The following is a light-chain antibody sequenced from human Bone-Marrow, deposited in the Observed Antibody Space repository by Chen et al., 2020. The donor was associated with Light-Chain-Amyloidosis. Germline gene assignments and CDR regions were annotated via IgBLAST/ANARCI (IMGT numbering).Light chain of an antibody. V-gene: IGLV3-21*02. Sequence: SYVLTQPSSLSVAPGQTATIACGGNNIGSTSGHWYQQTSGQAPLLVVYDASDRPSGIPARLSGSNSGNTATLTISRVEAGDETDYYGQVLDRSSERPVFGGGTKLPVL. CDR3: QVLDRSSERPV. J-gene: IGLJ3*02. CDR2: DAS. CDR1: NIGSTS.